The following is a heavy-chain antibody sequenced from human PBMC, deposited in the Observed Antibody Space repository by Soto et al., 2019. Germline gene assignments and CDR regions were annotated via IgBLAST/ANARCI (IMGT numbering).Heavy chain of an antibody. CDR1: GASISSTRYD. V-gene: IGHV4-39*01. J-gene: IGHJ3*02. D-gene: IGHD4-17*01. CDR3: ARPTSTDLRDPFDI. Sequence: PSETLSLTCTVTGASISSTRYDWGWIRQPPGQGLEWIGSIYYSGYAYYNPSLKSRVTISVDTSRDQFSLSLRSMTAADTAVYYCARPTSTDLRDPFDIWGQGIMVTVS. CDR2: IYYSGYA.